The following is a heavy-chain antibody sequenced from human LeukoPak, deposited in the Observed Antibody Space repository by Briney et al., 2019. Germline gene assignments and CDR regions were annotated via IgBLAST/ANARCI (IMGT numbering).Heavy chain of an antibody. J-gene: IGHJ4*02. CDR1: GFTFSSYG. V-gene: IGHV3-23*01. CDR2: ISGSGGTT. CDR3: AKLPYQMLMFADY. D-gene: IGHD2-2*01. Sequence: GGSLRLPCAASGFTFSSYGMSWVRQAPGKGLEWVSAISGSGGTTYYADSVKGRFTISRDNSKNTLYLQMNSLRAEDTALYYCAKLPYQMLMFADYWGQGTLVTVSS.